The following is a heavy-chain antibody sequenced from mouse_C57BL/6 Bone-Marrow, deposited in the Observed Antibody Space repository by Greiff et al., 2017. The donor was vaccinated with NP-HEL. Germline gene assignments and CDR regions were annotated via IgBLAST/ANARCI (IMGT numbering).Heavy chain of an antibody. J-gene: IGHJ2*01. V-gene: IGHV1-52*01. Sequence: VQLQQPGAELVRPGSSVKLSCKASGYTFTSYWMHWVKQRPIQGLEWIGNIDPSDSETHYNQKFKDKATLTVDKSSSTAYMQLSSLTSEDSAVYYCAREGWLPLYFVYWGQGTTLTVSS. CDR1: GYTFTSYW. D-gene: IGHD2-3*01. CDR3: AREGWLPLYFVY. CDR2: IDPSDSET.